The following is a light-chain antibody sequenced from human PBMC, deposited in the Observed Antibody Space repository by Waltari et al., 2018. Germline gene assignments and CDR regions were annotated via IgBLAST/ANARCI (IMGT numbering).Light chain of an antibody. CDR3: QQYNNWPT. V-gene: IGKV3-11*01. Sequence: EIVLTQSPATLSLSPGERATLSCRASQNVNNFLNWYQQKPGQAPRLLIYDASNRPTGVPDRFSGSGSGTDFTLTISSLQSEDFAVYYCQQYNNWPTFGQGTKVEIK. J-gene: IGKJ1*01. CDR2: DAS. CDR1: QNVNNF.